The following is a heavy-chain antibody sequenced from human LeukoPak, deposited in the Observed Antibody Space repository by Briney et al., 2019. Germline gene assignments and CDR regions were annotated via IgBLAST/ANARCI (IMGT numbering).Heavy chain of an antibody. V-gene: IGHV3-30*18. J-gene: IGHJ4*02. CDR2: ISYDGSNK. CDR3: AKDFGSYGPTLDY. Sequence: HSGGSLRLSCAASGFTFSSYGMHWVRQAPGKGLEWVAVISYDGSNKYYADSVKGRFTISRDNPKNTLYLQMNSLRAEDTAVYYCAKDFGSYGPTLDYWGQGTLVTVSS. D-gene: IGHD5-18*01. CDR1: GFTFSSYG.